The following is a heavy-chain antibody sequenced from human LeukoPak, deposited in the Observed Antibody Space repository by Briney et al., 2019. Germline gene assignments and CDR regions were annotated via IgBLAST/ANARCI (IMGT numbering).Heavy chain of an antibody. CDR1: GFTFSSYG. V-gene: IGHV3-23*01. CDR3: ARPKPIQLWPNYFDY. J-gene: IGHJ4*02. CDR2: ISGSGGST. Sequence: PGGSLRLSCAASGFTFSSYGMHWVRQAPGKGLEWVSAISGSGGSTYYADSVKGRFTISRDNSKNTLYLQMNSLRAEDTAVYYCARPKPIQLWPNYFDYWGQGTLVTVSS. D-gene: IGHD5-18*01.